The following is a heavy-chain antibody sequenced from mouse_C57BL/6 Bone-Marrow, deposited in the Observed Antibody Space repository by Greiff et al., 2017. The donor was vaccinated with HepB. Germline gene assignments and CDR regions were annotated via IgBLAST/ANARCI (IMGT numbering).Heavy chain of an antibody. CDR2: IYPGSGST. V-gene: IGHV1-55*01. Sequence: VQLQQPGAELVKPGASVKMSCKASGYTFTSYWITWVKQRPGQGLEWIGDIYPGSGSTNYNEKFKSKATLTVDTSSSTAYMQLSSLTSEDSAVYSCSSDSSGLAWFSYWGQGTLVTVSA. CDR3: SSDSSGLAWFSY. D-gene: IGHD3-2*01. J-gene: IGHJ3*01. CDR1: GYTFTSYW.